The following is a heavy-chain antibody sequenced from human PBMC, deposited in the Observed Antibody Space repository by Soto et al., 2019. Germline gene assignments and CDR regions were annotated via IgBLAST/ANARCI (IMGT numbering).Heavy chain of an antibody. CDR1: GFTFSSYG. V-gene: IGHV3-30*18. D-gene: IGHD3-3*01. CDR2: ISYDGSNK. J-gene: IGHJ4*02. Sequence: GGSLRLSCAASGFTFSSYGMHWVRQAPGKGLEWVAVISYDGSNKYYADSVKGRFTISRDNSKNTLYLQMNSLRAEDTAVYYCAKDSYYDFWSGYYTTGYFDYWGQGTLVTVSS. CDR3: AKDSYYDFWSGYYTTGYFDY.